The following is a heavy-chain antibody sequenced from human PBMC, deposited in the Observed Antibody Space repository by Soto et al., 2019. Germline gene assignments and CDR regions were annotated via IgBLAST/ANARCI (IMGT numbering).Heavy chain of an antibody. D-gene: IGHD2-2*01. CDR1: GFTFSSFE. CDR3: AKDMTVPRFFYYYYGMDV. J-gene: IGHJ6*02. CDR2: IGRSGETI. Sequence: GGSLRLSCVGSGFTFSSFEMNWVRQTPGKGLEWLSYIGRSGETIYYADSVKGRFTISRDNAKSSLFLQMNGLRDEDTGIYYCAKDMTVPRFFYYYYGMDVWGQGTTVTVSS. V-gene: IGHV3-48*03.